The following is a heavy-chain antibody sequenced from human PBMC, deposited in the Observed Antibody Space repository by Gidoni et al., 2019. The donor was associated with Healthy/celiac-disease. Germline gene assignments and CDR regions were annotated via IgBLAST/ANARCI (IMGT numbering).Heavy chain of an antibody. J-gene: IGHJ2*01. CDR2: VDPEDGET. CDR3: ATPGIVGATDYWYFDL. CDR1: GYTFTDYY. V-gene: IGHV1-69-2*01. Sequence: EVQLVQSGAEVKKPGATVTISCTVSGYTFTDYYMHWVQQGPGQGLEWMGLVDPEDGETIYAEKFQGRVTITADTSTDTAYMELSSLRSEDTAVYYCATPGIVGATDYWYFDLWGRGTLVTVSS. D-gene: IGHD1-26*01.